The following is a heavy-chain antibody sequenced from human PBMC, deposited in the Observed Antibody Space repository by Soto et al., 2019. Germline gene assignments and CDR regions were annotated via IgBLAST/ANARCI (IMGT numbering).Heavy chain of an antibody. J-gene: IGHJ4*02. D-gene: IGHD4-17*01. CDR2: ISGSGGST. V-gene: IGHV3-23*01. CDR1: GFTFSSYA. Sequence: GGSLRLSCAASGFTFSSYAMSWVRQAPGKGLEWVSAISGSGGSTYYADSVKGRFTISRDNSKNTLYLQMNSLRAEDTAVYYCAKAMYGPYPTHIPYYFDYWGQGTLVTVSS. CDR3: AKAMYGPYPTHIPYYFDY.